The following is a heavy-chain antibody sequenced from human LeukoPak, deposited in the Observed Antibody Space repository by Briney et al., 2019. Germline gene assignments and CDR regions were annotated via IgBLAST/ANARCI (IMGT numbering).Heavy chain of an antibody. D-gene: IGHD4-11*01. V-gene: IGHV3-74*01. CDR2: INSDGSST. J-gene: IGHJ3*02. Sequence: GGSLRLFCAASGFIYSSHWMHWVRQAPGKGLVWVSRINSDGSSTGYEDSVKGRFTISRDNAKNTLDLQMNNLRAEDTAVYYCARAGEGLQSYGFDMWGQGTKVSVST. CDR1: GFIYSSHW. CDR3: ARAGEGLQSYGFDM.